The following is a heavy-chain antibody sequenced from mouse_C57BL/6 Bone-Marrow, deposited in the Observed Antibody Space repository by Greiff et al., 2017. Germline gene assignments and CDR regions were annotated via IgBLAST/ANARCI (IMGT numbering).Heavy chain of an antibody. CDR3: ARQGTPYYDAMDY. Sequence: EVKLVESGGDLVKPGGSLKLSCAASGFTFSSYGMSWVRQTPDTRLEWVATISSGGSYTYYPDSVKGRFTISRDNAKNTLYLQVSSLKSEDTAMYYCARQGTPYYDAMDYWGQGTSVTVSS. D-gene: IGHD3-3*01. CDR1: GFTFSSYG. J-gene: IGHJ4*01. CDR2: ISSGGSYT. V-gene: IGHV5-6*01.